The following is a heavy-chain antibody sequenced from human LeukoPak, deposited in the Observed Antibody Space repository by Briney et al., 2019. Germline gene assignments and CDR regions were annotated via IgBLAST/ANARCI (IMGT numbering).Heavy chain of an antibody. V-gene: IGHV4-39*07. CDR2: IYYSGST. Sequence: PSETLSLTCTVSGGSISSSSYYWGWIRQPPGKGLEWIGSIYYSGSTYYNPSLKSRVTISVDTSKNQFSLKLSSVTAADTAVYYCAREGCSSTSCPDGGHWFDPWGQGTLVTVSS. J-gene: IGHJ5*02. CDR3: AREGCSSTSCPDGGHWFDP. CDR1: GGSISSSSYY. D-gene: IGHD2-2*01.